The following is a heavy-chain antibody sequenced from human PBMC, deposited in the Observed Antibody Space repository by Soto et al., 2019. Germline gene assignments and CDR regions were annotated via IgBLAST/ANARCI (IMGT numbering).Heavy chain of an antibody. J-gene: IGHJ6*02. V-gene: IGHV4-31*03. CDR3: ARELEGSGSYYNRRGGMDV. CDR2: IYYSGST. D-gene: IGHD3-10*01. Sequence: QVQLQESGPGLVKPSQTLSLTCTVSGGSISSGGYYWSWIRQHPGKGLEWIGYIYYSGSTYYNPSRKSRVTISVDTSKNQFSLKLSSVTAADTAVYCCARELEGSGSYYNRRGGMDVWGQGTTVTVSS. CDR1: GGSISSGGYY.